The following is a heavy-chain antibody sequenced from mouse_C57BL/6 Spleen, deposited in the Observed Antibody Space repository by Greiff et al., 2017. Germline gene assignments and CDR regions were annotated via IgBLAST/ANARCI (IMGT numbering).Heavy chain of an antibody. Sequence: LVESGPELVKPGASVKISCKASGYAFSSSWMKWVKQRPGKGLEWIGRIYPGDGDTNYNGKFKGKATLTADKSSSTAYMQLSSLTSEDAAVYCCADYGRSYIAYWGQGALVTVSA. CDR1: GYAFSSSW. CDR2: IYPGDGDT. CDR3: ADYGRSYIAY. V-gene: IGHV1-82*01. J-gene: IGHJ3*01. D-gene: IGHD1-1*01.